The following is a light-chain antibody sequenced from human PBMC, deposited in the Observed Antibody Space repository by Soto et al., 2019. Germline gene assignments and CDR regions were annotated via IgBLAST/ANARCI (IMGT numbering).Light chain of an antibody. CDR2: GAS. Sequence: EIVLTQSPGTLSLSPGERATLSCRASQSVTSSYLGWYQQKPGQAPRLLIYGASSRATGIPDRFSRSGSGTDVTLTMSRLEPEDFAVYYCQQYGSAPGTFGQGTKLEIK. CDR1: QSVTSSY. CDR3: QQYGSAPGT. J-gene: IGKJ2*01. V-gene: IGKV3-20*01.